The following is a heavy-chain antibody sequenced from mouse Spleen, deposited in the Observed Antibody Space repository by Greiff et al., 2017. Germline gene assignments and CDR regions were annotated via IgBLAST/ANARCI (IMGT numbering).Heavy chain of an antibody. V-gene: IGHV1-39*01. CDR2: INPNYGTT. CDR3: ARRIYYYGSSQYYYAMDY. J-gene: IGHJ4*01. Sequence: VQLKESGPELVKPGASVKISCKASGYSFTDYNMNWVKQSNGKSLEWIGVINPNYGTTSYNQKFKGKATLTVDQSSSTAYMQLNSLTSEDSAVYYCARRIYYYGSSQYYYAMDYWGQGTSVTVSS. CDR1: GYSFTDYN. D-gene: IGHD1-1*01.